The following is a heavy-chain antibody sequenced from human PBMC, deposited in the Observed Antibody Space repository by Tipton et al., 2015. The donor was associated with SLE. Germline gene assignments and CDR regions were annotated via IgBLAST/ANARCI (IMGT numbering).Heavy chain of an antibody. CDR1: GFIFRNYW. CDR2: IKEDGSEK. Sequence: GSLRLSCAGSGFIFRNYWMSWVRQAPGEGLEWVANIKEDGSEKYYVDSMKGRFTISRDNAKNSLYLQLNSLRAEDTAVYYCARGQCSGAFCFYGDAFDIWGRGTLVTVSS. V-gene: IGHV3-7*01. CDR3: ARGQCSGAFCFYGDAFDI. D-gene: IGHD2-15*01. J-gene: IGHJ3*02.